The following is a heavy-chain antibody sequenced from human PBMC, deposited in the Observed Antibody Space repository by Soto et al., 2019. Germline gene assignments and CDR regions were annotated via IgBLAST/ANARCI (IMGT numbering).Heavy chain of an antibody. CDR3: ARGRIGGYWFDP. Sequence: ASVKVSCKASGYTFTSYGISWVRQAPGQGLEWMGWISANNGNTNYAQKLQGRVTMTTNTSTSTAYMELRSLRSEDTAVYYCARGRIGGYWFDPWGQGTLVTVSS. V-gene: IGHV1-18*01. D-gene: IGHD3-16*01. CDR1: GYTFTSYG. J-gene: IGHJ5*02. CDR2: ISANNGNT.